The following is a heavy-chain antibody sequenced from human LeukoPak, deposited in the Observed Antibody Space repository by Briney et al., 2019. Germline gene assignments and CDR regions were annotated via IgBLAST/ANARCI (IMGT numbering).Heavy chain of an antibody. D-gene: IGHD6-19*01. J-gene: IGHJ4*02. CDR3: ARDRAGPYSY. CDR1: GFTFSSYS. Sequence: GRSLRLSCAASGFTFSSYSMNWVRQAPGKGLEWVSYISSSSSTIYYADSVKGRFTISRDNAKNSLYLQMNSLRAEDTAVYYCARDRAGPYSYWGQGTLVTVSS. V-gene: IGHV3-48*01. CDR2: ISSSSSTI.